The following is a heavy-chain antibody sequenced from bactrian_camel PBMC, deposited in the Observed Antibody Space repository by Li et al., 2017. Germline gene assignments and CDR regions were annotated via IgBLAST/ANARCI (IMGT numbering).Heavy chain of an antibody. V-gene: IGHV3S6*01. Sequence: HVQLVESGGGSVVAGESLRLSCAASGITLTSACMAWFRQAPGKEREWVSSIYTDGSGPYYTDSVEGRFTISQGNTKNAVFLQMNDLKPEDTAMYYCGAYLHSGGLTCRPNYWGLGTQVTVS. D-gene: IGHD2*01. CDR2: IYTDGSGP. CDR3: GAYLHSGGLTCRPNY. J-gene: IGHJ4*01. CDR1: GITLTSAC.